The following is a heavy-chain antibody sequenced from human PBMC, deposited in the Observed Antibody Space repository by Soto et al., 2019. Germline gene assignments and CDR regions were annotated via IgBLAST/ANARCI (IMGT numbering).Heavy chain of an antibody. Sequence: QLVESGGGVVQPGRSLRLSCAASGFTFSSYAMHWVRQAPGKGLEWVAVISYDGSNKYYADSVKGRFTISRDNSKNTLYLQMNSLRAEDTAVYYCARVSTGYYYGSGSSVFDYWGQGTLVTVSS. CDR3: ARVSTGYYYGSGSSVFDY. CDR1: GFTFSSYA. CDR2: ISYDGSNK. D-gene: IGHD3-10*01. V-gene: IGHV3-30-3*01. J-gene: IGHJ4*02.